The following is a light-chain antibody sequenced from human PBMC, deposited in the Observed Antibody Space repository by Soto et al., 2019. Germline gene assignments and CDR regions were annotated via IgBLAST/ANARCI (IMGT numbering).Light chain of an antibody. CDR3: AAWDDSLNGVV. CDR1: SSNIGGNI. CDR2: GND. V-gene: IGLV1-44*01. J-gene: IGLJ2*01. Sequence: QSVLTQPPSASGTPGQRVTISCSGSSSNIGGNIVNWYQHLPGTAPKLLIFGNDQRPSWVPDRFSGSKSGTSASLAISGLQSEDEANYYCAAWDDSLNGVVFGGGTKLTVL.